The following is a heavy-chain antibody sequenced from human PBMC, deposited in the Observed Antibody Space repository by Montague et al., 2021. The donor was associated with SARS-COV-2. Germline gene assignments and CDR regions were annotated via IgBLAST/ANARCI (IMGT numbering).Heavy chain of an antibody. J-gene: IGHJ6*02. D-gene: IGHD3-3*01. CDR1: GGSVSRISSH. V-gene: IGHV4-39*07. CDR3: ARWGEYYDSPYYYYAMDV. Sequence: SETLSLTCTVSGGSVSRISSHWGWIRQPPGKGLEYIGSFYYAGGTQYNPSLKSRVTISVDTSNDQFSLKMNSVTAADTAVYYCARWGEYYDSPYYYYAMDVWGQGTTVTVSS. CDR2: FYYAGGT.